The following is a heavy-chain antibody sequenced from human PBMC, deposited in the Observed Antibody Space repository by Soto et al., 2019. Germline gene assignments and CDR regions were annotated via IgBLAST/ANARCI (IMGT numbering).Heavy chain of an antibody. CDR3: ARKDYYGSGSYHFDS. J-gene: IGHJ4*02. CDR2: INPANGDT. V-gene: IGHV1-3*01. D-gene: IGHD3-10*01. CDR1: GYTFTSFP. Sequence: QVHLVQSGAEVKKPGASVRVSCQASGYTFTSFPMHWVRQAPGQRLAWMGWINPANGDTGYSQKFQGRVTITRDTSASTASMELSSLTSEDTAIYFCARKDYYGSGSYHFDSWGQGTLVIVSS.